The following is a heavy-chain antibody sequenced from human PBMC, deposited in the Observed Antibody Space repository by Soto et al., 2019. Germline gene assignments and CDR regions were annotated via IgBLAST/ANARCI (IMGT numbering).Heavy chain of an antibody. Sequence: VQLVESGGGVVQPGRSLRLTCAGSGSTFSSYGIHWVRQAPGKGLEWVAIIWYDGTNKYYADSVRGRFTVSRDNSKNTVYLQMNSVRVEDTAVYYCAKGRASDCPGCTQDYWGQGTLVTVSS. CDR1: GSTFSSYG. V-gene: IGHV3-33*06. CDR3: AKGRASDCPGCTQDY. J-gene: IGHJ4*02. CDR2: IWYDGTNK. D-gene: IGHD2-21*02.